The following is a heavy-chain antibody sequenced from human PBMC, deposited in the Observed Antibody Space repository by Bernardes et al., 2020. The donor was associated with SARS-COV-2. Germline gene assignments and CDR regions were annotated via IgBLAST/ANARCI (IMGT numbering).Heavy chain of an antibody. Sequence: GGSLRLSCAASGFGFDSYNMYWVRQVPGKGLEWVSLIGWEGTSTSYADSVKGRFTISRDNRKNSLFLQMNSLRIEDTALYYCAKGHGSGTYYDYWGQGTLVTVSS. CDR2: IGWEGTST. CDR3: AKGHGSGTYYDY. D-gene: IGHD3-10*01. J-gene: IGHJ4*02. CDR1: GFGFDSYN. V-gene: IGHV3-43*01.